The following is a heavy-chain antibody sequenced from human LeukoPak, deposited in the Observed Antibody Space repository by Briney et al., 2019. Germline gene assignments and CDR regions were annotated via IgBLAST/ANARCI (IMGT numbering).Heavy chain of an antibody. CDR2: ISGSGGNT. J-gene: IGHJ4*02. V-gene: IGHV3-23*01. CDR3: AFDY. Sequence: GGSLRLSCAASGITFNSYTMNWVRQAPGKGLEWVSAISGSGGNTYYADSVKGRFTISRDNSKYTLYLQMNSLRVGDTAIYYCAFDYWGQGTLVTVSS. CDR1: GITFNSYT.